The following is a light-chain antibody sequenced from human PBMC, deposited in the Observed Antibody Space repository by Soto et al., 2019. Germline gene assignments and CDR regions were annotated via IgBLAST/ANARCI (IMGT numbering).Light chain of an antibody. J-gene: IGKJ5*01. V-gene: IGKV1-39*01. Sequence: DIQMTQSPSSLSASVGDRVTITCRASQSISSYLNWYQQKPGKAPKLLIYAASSLQSGVPSRFSGSGSGTDFTLTISSLQPEYYATYYCRHRYCTHISFAHGPRSEI. CDR1: QSISSY. CDR2: AAS. CDR3: RHRYCTHIS.